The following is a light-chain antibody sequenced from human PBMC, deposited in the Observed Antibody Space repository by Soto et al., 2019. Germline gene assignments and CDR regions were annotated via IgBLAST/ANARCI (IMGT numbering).Light chain of an antibody. CDR1: SSNIGAGYT. J-gene: IGLJ2*01. CDR2: GNN. Sequence: QSVLTQPPSVSGAPGQRVTISCTGTSSNIGAGYTVNWYQQFPGRAPKLLIFGNNNRPSGVPDRFSGSKSGNTASLTISGLQAEDEADYYCNSYTSSSTLLFGGGTKLTVL. V-gene: IGLV1-40*01. CDR3: NSYTSSSTLL.